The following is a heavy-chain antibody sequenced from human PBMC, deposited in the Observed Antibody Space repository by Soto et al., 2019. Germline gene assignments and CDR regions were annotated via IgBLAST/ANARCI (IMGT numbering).Heavy chain of an antibody. V-gene: IGHV3-48*03. Sequence: GRSLRLSCAASGFTFSSYGVNWVLQAPGKGLAWVSYISSGGSTIYYAGSVKGRFTISRDNAKNSLYLQMNSLRAEDTAVYYCARGARDYYGMDVWGQGTTVTVSS. CDR2: ISSGGSTI. CDR1: GFTFSSYG. CDR3: ARGARDYYGMDV. J-gene: IGHJ6*02.